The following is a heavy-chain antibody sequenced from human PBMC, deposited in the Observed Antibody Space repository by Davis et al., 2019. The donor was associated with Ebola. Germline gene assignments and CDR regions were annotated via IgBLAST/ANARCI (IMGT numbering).Heavy chain of an antibody. J-gene: IGHJ3*02. CDR2: IKQDGSEK. Sequence: GESLKISCAASGFTFSTYWMSWVRQAPGKGLEWVANIKQDGSEKYYVDSVKGQFTISRDNAKNSLYLQMNSLRAEDTAVYYCASRGFPKAFDIWGQGTMVTVSS. V-gene: IGHV3-7*03. CDR1: GFTFSTYW. CDR3: ASRGFPKAFDI.